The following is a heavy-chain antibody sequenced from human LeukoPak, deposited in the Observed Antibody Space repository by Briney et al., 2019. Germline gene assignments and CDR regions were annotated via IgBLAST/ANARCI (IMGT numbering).Heavy chain of an antibody. J-gene: IGHJ4*02. CDR1: GGSISSYY. Sequence: SETLSLTCTVSGGSISSYYWSWIRQPPGKGLEWIGNIYYSGSTNYNPSLKSRVTISVDTSKNQFSLKLSSVTAADTAVYYCAKDRYSSSSGLYFDYWGQGTLVTVSS. CDR3: AKDRYSSSSGLYFDY. D-gene: IGHD6-6*01. V-gene: IGHV4-59*01. CDR2: IYYSGST.